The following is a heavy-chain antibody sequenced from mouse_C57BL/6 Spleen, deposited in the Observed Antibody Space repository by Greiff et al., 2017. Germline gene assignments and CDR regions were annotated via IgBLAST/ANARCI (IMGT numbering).Heavy chain of an antibody. CDR2: IDPSDSYT. CDR1: GYTFTSYW. CDR3: AGYYYCSSLFDY. D-gene: IGHD1-1*01. V-gene: IGHV1-59*01. Sequence: QVQLQQPGAELVRPGTSVKLSCKASGYTFTSYWMHWVKQRPGQGLEWIGVIDPSDSYTNYNQKFKGKATLTVDTSSSTAYMQLSSLASEDSAVYYCAGYYYCSSLFDYWGQGTTLTVSS. J-gene: IGHJ2*01.